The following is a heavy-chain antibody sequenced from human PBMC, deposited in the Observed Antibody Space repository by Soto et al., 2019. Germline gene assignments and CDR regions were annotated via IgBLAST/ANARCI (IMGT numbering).Heavy chain of an antibody. CDR2: INHSGST. Sequence: SETLSLTCAVYGGSFSGYYWSWIRQPPGKGLEWIGEINHSGSTNYNPSLKSRVTISVDTSKNQFSLKLSSVTAADTAVYYCARDPRLYYGEYLRWFDPWGKGNLVTVYS. CDR3: ARDPRLYYGEYLRWFDP. J-gene: IGHJ5*02. D-gene: IGHD4-17*01. CDR1: GGSFSGYY. V-gene: IGHV4-34*01.